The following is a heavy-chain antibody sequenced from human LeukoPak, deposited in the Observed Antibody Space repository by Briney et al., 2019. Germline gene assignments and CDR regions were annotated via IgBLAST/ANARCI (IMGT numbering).Heavy chain of an antibody. D-gene: IGHD3-10*01. Sequence: PSETLSLTCTVSGGSISSYYWSWIRQPPGKGLEWIGYIYYSGSTNYNPSLKSRVTISVDTSKNQFSLKLSSVTAADTAVYYCARTEGFGELVDWFDPWGQGTLVTVSS. CDR1: GGSISSYY. CDR3: ARTEGFGELVDWFDP. CDR2: IYYSGST. J-gene: IGHJ5*02. V-gene: IGHV4-59*01.